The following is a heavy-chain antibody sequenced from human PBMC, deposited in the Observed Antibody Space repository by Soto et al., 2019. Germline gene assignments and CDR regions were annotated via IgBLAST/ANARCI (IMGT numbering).Heavy chain of an antibody. Sequence: QVHLVQSGAEVTKAGSSVKVSCKASGGTFSSHAFSWVRQAPGQGLEWVGGIIPIFETAYYAQEFQGRVTISAVESTNTVILDLNNLRSDDTAIYFCAIGDRSSWIGNHWGPGTQVTVS. CDR2: IIPIFETA. CDR1: GGTFSSHA. J-gene: IGHJ4*02. CDR3: AIGDRSSWIGNH. D-gene: IGHD6-6*01. V-gene: IGHV1-69*01.